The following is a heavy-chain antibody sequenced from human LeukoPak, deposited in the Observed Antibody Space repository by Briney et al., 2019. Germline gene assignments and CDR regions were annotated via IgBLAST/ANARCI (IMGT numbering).Heavy chain of an antibody. J-gene: IGHJ4*02. CDR3: AKSGTRGAVAGTSFDY. V-gene: IGHV3-74*01. D-gene: IGHD6-19*01. CDR1: GFTFSSYW. CDR2: INTDGSIT. Sequence: PGGSLRLSCAASGFTFSSYWMHWVRQAPGKGLVWVSRINTDGSITDYADSVKGRFTISRDNAKNTLYLQMNSLRAEDTAVYYCAKSGTRGAVAGTSFDYWGQGTLVTVSS.